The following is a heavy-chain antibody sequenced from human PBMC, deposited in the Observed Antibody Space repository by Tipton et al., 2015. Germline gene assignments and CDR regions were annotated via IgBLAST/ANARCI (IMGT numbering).Heavy chain of an antibody. Sequence: TLSLTCTVSGGSISSYYWSWIRQPPGEGLEWIGNIYYSGSTNYNPSLKSRVTISVDTSKNQFSLNLSSVTAADTAVYYCAGGGNNWFDPWGQGTLVTVSS. CDR3: AGGGNNWFDP. V-gene: IGHV4-59*01. CDR2: IYYSGST. D-gene: IGHD2-15*01. CDR1: GGSISSYY. J-gene: IGHJ5*02.